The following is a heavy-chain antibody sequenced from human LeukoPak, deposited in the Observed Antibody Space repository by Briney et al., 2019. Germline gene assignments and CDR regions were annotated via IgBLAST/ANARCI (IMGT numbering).Heavy chain of an antibody. J-gene: IGHJ5*02. CDR3: ARAALGSSWYLWFDP. CDR1: GGSFSGYY. D-gene: IGHD6-13*01. V-gene: IGHV4-34*01. CDR2: INHSGST. Sequence: PTETLSLTCAVYGGSFSGYYWSWIRQPPEKGLEWIGEINHSGSTNYNPSLKSRVTISVDTSKNQFSLKLSSVTAADTAVYYCARAALGSSWYLWFDPWGQGTLVTVSS.